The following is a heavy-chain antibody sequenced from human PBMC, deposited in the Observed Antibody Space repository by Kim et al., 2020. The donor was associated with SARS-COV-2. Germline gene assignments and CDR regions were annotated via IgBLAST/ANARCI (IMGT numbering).Heavy chain of an antibody. CDR3: ARGSVTGNAGASDY. J-gene: IGHJ4*02. Sequence: HVDSVKGRFPISRDKAKNSLYLQMNSLGAVDTAVYFCARGSVTGNAGASDYWGQGTLVSVSS. D-gene: IGHD1-1*01. V-gene: IGHV3-7*04.